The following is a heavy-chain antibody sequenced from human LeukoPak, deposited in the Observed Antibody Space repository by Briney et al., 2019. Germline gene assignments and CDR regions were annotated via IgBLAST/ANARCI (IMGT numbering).Heavy chain of an antibody. CDR2: ISWSGGST. D-gene: IGHD3-22*01. J-gene: IGHJ2*01. CDR3: AKVGIRISLIVVVFTTADDWYFDL. CDR1: GFTFDDYA. V-gene: IGHV3-23*01. Sequence: GGSLRLSCAASGFTFDDYAMHWVRQAPGKGLGWVSGISWSGGSTYYADSVKGRLTISRDNSKNTLYLQMDSLRAEDTAVYYCAKVGIRISLIVVVFTTADDWYFDLWGRGTLVTVSS.